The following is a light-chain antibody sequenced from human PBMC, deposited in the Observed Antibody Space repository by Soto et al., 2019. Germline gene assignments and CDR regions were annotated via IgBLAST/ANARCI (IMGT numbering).Light chain of an antibody. CDR3: GSYTGGPAWV. V-gene: IGLV2-14*01. CDR1: SSDVGGSDY. J-gene: IGLJ3*02. CDR2: EVN. Sequence: QSALTQPASVSGSPGQSITISCTGTSSDVGGSDYVSWYQHYSGNAPKLMIYEVNNRPPGVSNHFSGSKAGNTACLTTSGLQSEDEADYYCGSYTGGPAWVGGGGTKLTVL.